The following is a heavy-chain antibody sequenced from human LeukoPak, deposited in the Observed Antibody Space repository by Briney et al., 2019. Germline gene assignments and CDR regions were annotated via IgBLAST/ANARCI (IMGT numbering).Heavy chain of an antibody. CDR1: GFTFSSYG. Sequence: GGSLRLSCAASGFTFSSYGMHWVRQAPGKGLEWVAVISYDGSNKYYADSVKGRFTISRDNSKNTLYLQMNSLRAEDTAVYYCAKDQGTAAGTLGYWGQGTLVTVSS. D-gene: IGHD6-13*01. J-gene: IGHJ4*02. CDR2: ISYDGSNK. CDR3: AKDQGTAAGTLGY. V-gene: IGHV3-30*18.